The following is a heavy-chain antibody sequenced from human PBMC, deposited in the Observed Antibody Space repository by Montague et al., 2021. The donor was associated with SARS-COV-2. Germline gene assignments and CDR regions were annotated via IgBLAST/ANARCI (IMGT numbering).Heavy chain of an antibody. CDR3: ARAQNICFIANCVNYFDL. Sequence: SEILSLTCSVSGGSTSNYYWTWIRQSPGKGLQWIGYIFYTGSTKFNPSLKSRVSMSLDTSKNHFSLRLSAVTAADTARYYCARAQNICFIANCVNYFDLWGLGALVTVSS. D-gene: IGHD2-15*01. V-gene: IGHV4-59*01. J-gene: IGHJ4*02. CDR2: IFYTGST. CDR1: GGSTSNYY.